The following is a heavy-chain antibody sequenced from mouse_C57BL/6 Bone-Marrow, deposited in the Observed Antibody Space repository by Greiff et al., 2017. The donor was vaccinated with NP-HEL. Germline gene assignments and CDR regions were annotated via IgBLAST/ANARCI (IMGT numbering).Heavy chain of an antibody. CDR1: GYTFTSYW. D-gene: IGHD1-1*01. V-gene: IGHV1-72*01. J-gene: IGHJ1*03. CDR2: IDPNSGGT. CDR3: ARDYYGSSPTNWYFDV. Sequence: QVQLQQPGAELVKPGASVKLSCKASGYTFTSYWMHWVKQRPGRGLEWIGRIDPNSGGTKYNEKFKSKATLTVDKPSSAAYMQLSSLTSEDSAVYYFARDYYGSSPTNWYFDVWGTGTTVTVSS.